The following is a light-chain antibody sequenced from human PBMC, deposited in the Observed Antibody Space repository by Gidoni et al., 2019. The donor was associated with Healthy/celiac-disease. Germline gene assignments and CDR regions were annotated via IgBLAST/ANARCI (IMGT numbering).Light chain of an antibody. V-gene: IGKV3-20*01. CDR3: QQYGSSPRIT. CDR2: GAS. CDR1: QSVSSSY. J-gene: IGKJ4*01. Sequence: ELVLTQSPGTLSLSPGERATLSCRASQSVSSSYLAWYQQKPGQAPRLLIYGASSRATGIPDRFRGSGSGTDFTLTISRLEPEDFAVYYCQQYGSSPRITFXGXTKVEIK.